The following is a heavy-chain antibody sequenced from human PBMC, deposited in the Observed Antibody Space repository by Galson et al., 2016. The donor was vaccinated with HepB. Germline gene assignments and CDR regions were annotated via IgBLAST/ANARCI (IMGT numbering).Heavy chain of an antibody. CDR2: IYYSGVT. CDR3: AKYDFWDDAFDI. D-gene: IGHD3-3*01. CDR1: GGSISSDY. Sequence: SETLSLTCTVSGGSISSDYWSWIRQPPGRGLEWIGYIYYSGVTNYNPSLKSRVTMSVDTSKNQFSLKLSSVTAADTAVYYCAKYDFWDDAFDIWGQGTLVTVSS. V-gene: IGHV4-59*12. J-gene: IGHJ3*02.